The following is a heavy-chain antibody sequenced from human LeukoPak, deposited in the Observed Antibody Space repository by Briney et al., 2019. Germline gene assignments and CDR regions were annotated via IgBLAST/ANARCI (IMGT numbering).Heavy chain of an antibody. J-gene: IGHJ4*02. V-gene: IGHV4-59*08. Sequence: PSETLSLTCTVSGDSISLYYWSWIRQLPGKGLEWIGDIYYSGSTNYNPSLKSRVTISVDTSKNQFSLRLSSVTAADTAVYYSARLASGSYGPLTPFDYWGQGTLVTVSS. CDR3: ARLASGSYGPLTPFDY. CDR1: GDSISLYY. D-gene: IGHD1-26*01. CDR2: IYYSGST.